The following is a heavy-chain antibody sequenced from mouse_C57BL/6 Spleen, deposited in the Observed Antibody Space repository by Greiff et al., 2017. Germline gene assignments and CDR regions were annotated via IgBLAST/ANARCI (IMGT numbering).Heavy chain of an antibody. CDR3: VRQSYSGSIYWYIDV. V-gene: IGHV10-1*01. CDR2: IRSKSNNYAT. Sequence: EVKLVESGGGLVQPKGSLKLSCAASGFSFNTYAMNWVRQAPGKGLEWVARIRSKSNNYATYYADSVKDRFTISRDDSESMLYLQMNNLKTEDTAMYYGVRQSYSGSIYWYIDVWGTEATVTVSS. CDR1: GFSFNTYA. J-gene: IGHJ1*03. D-gene: IGHD1-1*01.